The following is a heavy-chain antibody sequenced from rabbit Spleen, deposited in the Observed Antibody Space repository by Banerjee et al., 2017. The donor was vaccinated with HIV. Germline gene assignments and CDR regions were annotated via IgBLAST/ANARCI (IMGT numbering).Heavy chain of an antibody. CDR1: GFDFTTSA. CDR3: TRYVDIRHYDL. J-gene: IGHJ4*01. V-gene: IGHV1S45*01. CDR2: IYAGTSGTI. Sequence: QEQLEESGGDLVKPEGSLTLTCTASGFDFTTSAMSWVRQAPGKGLEWIACIYAGTSGTIWYANWAKGRFTISKTSSTTVTLQMTSLTAADTATYFCTRYVDIRHYDLWGPGTLVTVS. D-gene: IGHD8-1*01.